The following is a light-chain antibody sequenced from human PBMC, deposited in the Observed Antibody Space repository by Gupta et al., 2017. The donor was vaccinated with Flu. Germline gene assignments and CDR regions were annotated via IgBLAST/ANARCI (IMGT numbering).Light chain of an antibody. V-gene: IGLV3-1*01. CDR1: NLGDKY. J-gene: IGLJ1*01. CDR3: QAWDSTTGV. CDR2: KDR. Sequence: SPGQTASITCSGDNLGDKYACWYQQKPGQSLVLVIYKDRKRPAGIPGRFSGSNSGNTATLTISGTQAMDEDDYYCQAWDSTTGVFGTGTKVTVL.